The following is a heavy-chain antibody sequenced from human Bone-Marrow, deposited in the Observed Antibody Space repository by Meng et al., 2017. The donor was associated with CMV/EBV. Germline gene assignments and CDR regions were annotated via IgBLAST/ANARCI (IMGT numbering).Heavy chain of an antibody. Sequence: QVQVQQGGGRLLKPSETLSLTCAVSGGSFSGFYLSWIRQAPGKGLEWIGEIDHFGISNYNSSLKGRLTMSVDTSKKQISLTLTSVTAADTAVYYCATGLRHGDWFDPWGPGTLVTVSS. CDR2: IDHFGIS. J-gene: IGHJ5*02. V-gene: IGHV4-34*02. D-gene: IGHD4-17*01. CDR1: GGSFSGFY. CDR3: ATGLRHGDWFDP.